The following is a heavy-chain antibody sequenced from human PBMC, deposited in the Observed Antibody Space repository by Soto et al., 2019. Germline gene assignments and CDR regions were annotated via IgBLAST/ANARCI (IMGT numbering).Heavy chain of an antibody. CDR1: GFTFDQYT. D-gene: IGHD3-16*01. V-gene: IGHV3-9*01. Sequence: ESGGGLVQPGRSLRLACAASGFTFDQYTMHWVRQAPGKGLEWVSSITWHSGTIGYADSVKGRFTISRDNAKNSLYLQMNRLSGEDTALYYWAKEMIPFGDFNYYCMDVWGNGTTVTVSS. CDR2: ITWHSGTI. CDR3: AKEMIPFGDFNYYCMDV. J-gene: IGHJ6*03.